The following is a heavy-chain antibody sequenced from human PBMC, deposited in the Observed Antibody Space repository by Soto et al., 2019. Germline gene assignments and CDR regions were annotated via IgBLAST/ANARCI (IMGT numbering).Heavy chain of an antibody. D-gene: IGHD1-26*01. CDR3: ARDSGSSEGFDY. Sequence: SVTVSCKASGGTFSSYAISWVRQAPGQGLEWMGGIIPIFGTANYAQKFQGRVTITADESTSTAYMELSSLRSEDTAVYYCARDSGSSEGFDYWGQGTLVTVSS. CDR2: IIPIFGTA. V-gene: IGHV1-69*13. CDR1: GGTFSSYA. J-gene: IGHJ4*02.